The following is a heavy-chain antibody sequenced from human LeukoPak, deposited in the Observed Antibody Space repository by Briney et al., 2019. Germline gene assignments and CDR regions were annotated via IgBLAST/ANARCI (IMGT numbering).Heavy chain of an antibody. CDR2: IYYSGST. V-gene: IGHV4-30-4*01. Sequence: SETLSLTCTVSGGSISSGDYYWSWIRQPPGKGLEWIGYIYYSGSTYYNPSLKSRVTISVDTSENQFSLKLSSVTAADTAVYYCASSPRYYYGSGSYQIDYWGQGTLVTVSS. J-gene: IGHJ4*02. CDR1: GGSISSGDYY. D-gene: IGHD3-10*01. CDR3: ASSPRYYYGSGSYQIDY.